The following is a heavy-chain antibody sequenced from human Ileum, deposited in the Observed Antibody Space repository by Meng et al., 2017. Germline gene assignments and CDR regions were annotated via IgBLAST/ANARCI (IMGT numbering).Heavy chain of an antibody. CDR3: VRDGPNYFDQ. J-gene: IGHJ4*02. Sequence: RVESGGGVFQPGGSLGLSLAASGFTFSGYWMHWFRQGTGKSLVWLSHINSDGTGTSYAESVRGRFTISRDNAKNTLYLQMNSLTVEDTAVYYCVRDGPNYFDQWGQGTLVTVSS. V-gene: IGHV3-74*01. CDR1: GFTFSGYW. CDR2: INSDGTGT.